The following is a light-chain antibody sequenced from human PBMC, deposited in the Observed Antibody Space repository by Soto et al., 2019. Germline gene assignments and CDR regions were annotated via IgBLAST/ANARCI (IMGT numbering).Light chain of an antibody. CDR3: QHYSVFPLT. CDR2: KAS. V-gene: IGKV1-5*03. Sequence: DIQKTQFPSTLSASVGDRVTITCRASESISSWLAWYQQKPGKAPKILIYKASTLQSGVPSRFTGSGSGTEFTLTISSLQPDDFATYYCQHYSVFPLTFGGGTKVEIK. J-gene: IGKJ4*01. CDR1: ESISSW.